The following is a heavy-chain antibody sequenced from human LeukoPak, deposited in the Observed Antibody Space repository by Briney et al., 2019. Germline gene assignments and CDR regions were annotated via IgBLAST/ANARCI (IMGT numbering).Heavy chain of an antibody. CDR3: AKDTYPTEYFQH. Sequence: GGSLRLSCAASGFTFSSYEMNWVRQAPGKGLEWVAVISYDGSNKYYADSVKGRFTISRDNSKNTLYLQMNSLRAEDTAVYYCAKDTYPTEYFQHWGQGTLVTVSS. V-gene: IGHV3-30*18. CDR2: ISYDGSNK. J-gene: IGHJ1*01. CDR1: GFTFSSYE.